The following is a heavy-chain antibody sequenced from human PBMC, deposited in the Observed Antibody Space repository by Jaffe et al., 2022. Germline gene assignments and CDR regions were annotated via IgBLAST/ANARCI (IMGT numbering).Heavy chain of an antibody. CDR2: IYYSGST. D-gene: IGHD3-10*01. CDR3: ARLVVSYGFRELLSRYFDY. Sequence: QLQLQESGPGLVKPSETLSLTCTVSGGSISSSSYYWGWIRQPPGKGLEWIGSIYYSGSTYYNPSLKSRVTISVDTSKNQFSLKLSSVTAADTAVYYCARLVVSYGFRELLSRYFDYWGQGTLVTVSS. CDR1: GGSISSSSYY. V-gene: IGHV4-39*01. J-gene: IGHJ4*02.